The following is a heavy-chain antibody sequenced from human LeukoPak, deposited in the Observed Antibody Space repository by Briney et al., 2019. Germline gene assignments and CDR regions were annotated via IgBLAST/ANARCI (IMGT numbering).Heavy chain of an antibody. CDR3: ARDFDRGCSSTSCSIRYYFDY. CDR1: GGSISSGSYY. CDR2: IYTSGST. Sequence: SETLSLTCTVSGGSISSGSYYWSWIRQPAGKGLEWIGRIYTSGSTNYNPSLKSRVTISVDTSKNQFSLKLSSVTAADTAVYYCARDFDRGCSSTSCSIRYYFDYWGQGTLVTVSS. V-gene: IGHV4-61*02. J-gene: IGHJ4*02. D-gene: IGHD2-2*01.